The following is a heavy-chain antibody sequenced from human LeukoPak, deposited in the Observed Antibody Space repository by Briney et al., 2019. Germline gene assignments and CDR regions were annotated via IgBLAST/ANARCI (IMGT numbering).Heavy chain of an antibody. Sequence: GGSLRLSCAASGFTFSYHWMHWVRQVPGKGPVWVSRIDGGGSSISYADSVKGRFSISRDNAKDTLYLQMNSLRVEDTAVYYCARVADGDKYGGRDYWGQGALVIVSS. CDR1: GFTFSYHW. CDR2: IDGGGSSI. V-gene: IGHV3-74*01. D-gene: IGHD5-24*01. CDR3: ARVADGDKYGGRDY. J-gene: IGHJ4*02.